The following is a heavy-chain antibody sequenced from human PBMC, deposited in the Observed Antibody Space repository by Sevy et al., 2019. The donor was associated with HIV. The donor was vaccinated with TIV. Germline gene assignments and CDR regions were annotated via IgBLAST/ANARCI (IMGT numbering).Heavy chain of an antibody. V-gene: IGHV3-30-3*01. CDR3: ARDRGTAMVSYIFDY. CDR1: GFTFSSYA. Sequence: GGSLRLSCAASGFTFSSYAMHWVRQAPGKGLEWVAVISYDGSNKYYADSVKGRFTISRDNSKNTLYLQMNSLRAEDTAVYYCARDRGTAMVSYIFDYWGQGTLVTVSS. D-gene: IGHD5-18*01. CDR2: ISYDGSNK. J-gene: IGHJ4*02.